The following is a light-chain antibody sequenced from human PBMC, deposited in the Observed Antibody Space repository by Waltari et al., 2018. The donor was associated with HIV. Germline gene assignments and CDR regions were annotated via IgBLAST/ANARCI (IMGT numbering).Light chain of an antibody. Sequence: QSALTQPASVSGSPGQSITISCTGTSSDVGGYNYVSWYQQPPGKAPKLMIYDVSNRPSGVSNRFSGSKSGNTASLTISGLQAEDEADYYCSSYRSSSTWVFGGGTKLTVL. CDR1: SSDVGGYNY. CDR2: DVS. J-gene: IGLJ3*02. V-gene: IGLV2-14*03. CDR3: SSYRSSSTWV.